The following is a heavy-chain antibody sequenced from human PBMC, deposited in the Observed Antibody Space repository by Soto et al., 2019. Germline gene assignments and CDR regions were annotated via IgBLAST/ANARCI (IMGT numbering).Heavy chain of an antibody. J-gene: IGHJ5*02. V-gene: IGHV4-31*11. CDR2: MYYTGIT. CDR3: ARFSTSSWAKGTDT. D-gene: IGHD3-22*01. CDR1: GASISRGGSY. Sequence: VQLQEAGPGVVKPSQTLSLSCDVSGASISRGGSYWAWIRQLPGKGLEWIGHMYYTGITFYNTSLNSRVTISLGTSTTQFSLRLTDVTDADTTSHDWARFSTSSWAKGTDTWGQGNQDTVSS.